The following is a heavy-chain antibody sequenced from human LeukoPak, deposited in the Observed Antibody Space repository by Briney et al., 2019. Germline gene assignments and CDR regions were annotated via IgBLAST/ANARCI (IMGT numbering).Heavy chain of an antibody. J-gene: IGHJ4*02. V-gene: IGHV3-21*01. CDR2: ISSSSSYI. D-gene: IGHD4-23*01. CDR3: ARDSIYGGNSFFDY. Sequence: GGSLRLSCAASGFTFSSYSMNWVRQAPGKGLEWVSSISSSSSYIYYADSVKGRFTISRDNSKNTLYLQMNSLRAEDTAVYYCARDSIYGGNSFFDYWGQGTLVTVSS. CDR1: GFTFSSYS.